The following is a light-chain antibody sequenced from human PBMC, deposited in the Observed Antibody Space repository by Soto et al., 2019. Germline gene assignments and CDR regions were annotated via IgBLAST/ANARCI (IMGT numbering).Light chain of an antibody. CDR1: LDFNDY. V-gene: IGKV1-33*01. CDR2: GAS. CDR3: QQYDSLPYT. J-gene: IGKJ2*01. Sequence: EIQMTQSPSSLQPSLGDRVTITCQASLDFNDYSNWYQQNPGKAQRLLIYGASVLEVGVPSRFSGSGSGTHFALTVSSLQPEDVATCYCQQYDSLPYTFGYGTRLEIK.